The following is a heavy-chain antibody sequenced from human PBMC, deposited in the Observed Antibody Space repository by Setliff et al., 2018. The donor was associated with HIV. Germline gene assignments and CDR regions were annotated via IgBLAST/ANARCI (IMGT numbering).Heavy chain of an antibody. CDR1: GYTFTSYG. Sequence: ASVKVSCKASGYTFTSYGISWVRQAPGQGLEWMGWISGYNGNTNYAQKLQGRVTMTTDTSTSTAYMELRSLRSDDTAVYYCARPIAAAGIYYFDYWGQGTLVTVSS. CDR3: ARPIAAAGIYYFDY. J-gene: IGHJ4*02. V-gene: IGHV1-18*01. D-gene: IGHD6-25*01. CDR2: ISGYNGNT.